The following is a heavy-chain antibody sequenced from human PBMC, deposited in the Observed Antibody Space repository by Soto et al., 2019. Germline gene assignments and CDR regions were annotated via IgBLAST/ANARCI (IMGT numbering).Heavy chain of an antibody. CDR1: GFTFSSYW. V-gene: IGHV3-7*01. J-gene: IGHJ5*02. CDR2: IKQDGSEK. D-gene: IGHD6-13*01. Sequence: GGSLRLSCAASGFTFSSYWMSWVRQAPGKGLEWVANIKQDGSEKYYVDSVKGRFTISRDNAKNSLYLQMNSLRAEDTAVYYCARDLGYSSSWYCSPWGQGTLVTVSS. CDR3: ARDLGYSSSWYCSP.